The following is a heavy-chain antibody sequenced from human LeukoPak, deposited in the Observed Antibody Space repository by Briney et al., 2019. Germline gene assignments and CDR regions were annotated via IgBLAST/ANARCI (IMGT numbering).Heavy chain of an antibody. D-gene: IGHD6-19*01. V-gene: IGHV3-21*01. J-gene: IGHJ3*02. CDR3: ARESVAGTVSFDI. CDR2: ISSSSSYI. CDR1: GFTFSSYS. Sequence: GGSLRLSCAASGFTFSSYSMNWVRQAPGKGLGWVSSISSSSSYIYYADSVKGRFTISRDNAKNSLYLQMNSLRAEDTAVYYCARESVAGTVSFDIWGQGTMVTVSS.